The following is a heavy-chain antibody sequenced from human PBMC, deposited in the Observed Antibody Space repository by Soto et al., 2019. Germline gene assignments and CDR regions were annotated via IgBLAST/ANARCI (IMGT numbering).Heavy chain of an antibody. CDR1: GYTFTSYY. Sequence: ASVKVSCKASGYTFTSYYMHWVRQAPGQGLEWMGIINPSGGTTIYAQKFQGRVTMTRDPSTSTVYMELSSLRSEDTAVHYCARGQHHSDRSAYRNYYYGIDVWGQGTTVTVYS. D-gene: IGHD3-22*01. J-gene: IGHJ6*02. CDR3: ARGQHHSDRSAYRNYYYGIDV. V-gene: IGHV1-46*01. CDR2: INPSGGTT.